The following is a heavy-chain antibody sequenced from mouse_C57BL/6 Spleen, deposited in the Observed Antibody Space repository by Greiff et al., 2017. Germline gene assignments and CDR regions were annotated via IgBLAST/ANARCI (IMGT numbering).Heavy chain of an antibody. CDR1: GYTFTDYY. CDR3: ARGGGLQRHFEV. CDR2: IYPGSGNT. V-gene: IGHV1-76*01. Sequence: QVQLQQSGAELVRPGASVKLSCKASGYTFTDYYINWVKQRPGQGLEWIARIYPGSGNTYYNEKFKGKATLTAEKSSSTAYMQLSSLTSEDSAVYFCARGGGLQRHFEVWGTGTTVTVSS. D-gene: IGHD1-1*01. J-gene: IGHJ1*03.